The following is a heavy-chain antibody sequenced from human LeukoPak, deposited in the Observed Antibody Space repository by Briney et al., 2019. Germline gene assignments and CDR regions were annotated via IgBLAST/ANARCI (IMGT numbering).Heavy chain of an antibody. J-gene: IGHJ4*02. D-gene: IGHD3-3*01. CDR2: LDPNDGET. V-gene: IGHV1-24*01. Sequence: GASVKVSCKVSGYTLSELSIHLGRQAPGKGLEWVGGLDPNDGETIYARKFQGRVIMTEDTSTDTAYMELSSLRSEDTAVFYCAASFLRFSPDFDYWGQGTLVTVSS. CDR1: GYTLSELS. CDR3: AASFLRFSPDFDY.